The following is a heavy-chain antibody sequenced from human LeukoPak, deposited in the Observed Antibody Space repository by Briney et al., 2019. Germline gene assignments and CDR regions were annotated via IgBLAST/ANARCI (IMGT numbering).Heavy chain of an antibody. D-gene: IGHD3-22*01. CDR1: GGSISSSSYY. J-gene: IGHJ4*02. CDR3: ARVVVITKYQYYFDY. V-gene: IGHV4-39*07. CDR2: IYYSGST. Sequence: PSETLSLTCTVSGGSISSSSYYWGWIRQPPGKGLEWIGSIYYSGSTHYNPSLKSRVTISVDTSKNQFSLKLSSVTAADTAVYYCARVVVITKYQYYFDYWGQGTLVTVSS.